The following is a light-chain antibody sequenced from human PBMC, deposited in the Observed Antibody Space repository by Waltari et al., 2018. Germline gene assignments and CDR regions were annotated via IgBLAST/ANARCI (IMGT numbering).Light chain of an antibody. J-gene: IGLJ2*01. V-gene: IGLV3-25*03. CDR1: VLPKQY. Sequence: SFELTQPPSVSVSPGQTATITCSGDVLPKQYVYWYQQKPGQAPVLLIYKDTERPSGIPERVSGSTPGTGTTVTLTIGGVQAEDEADYYCQSIDVDALTFGGGTKLTVL. CDR3: QSIDVDALT. CDR2: KDT.